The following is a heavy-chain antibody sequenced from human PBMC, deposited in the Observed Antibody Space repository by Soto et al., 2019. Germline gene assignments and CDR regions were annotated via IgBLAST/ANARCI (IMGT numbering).Heavy chain of an antibody. CDR3: ARSSEPGDYGVYYYYGMDV. CDR1: GFTFSSYW. Sequence: PGGSLRLSCAASGFTFSSYWMHWVRQAPGKGLVWVSRINSDGSSTSYADSVKGRFTISRDNAKNTLYLQMNSLRAEDTAVYYCARSSEPGDYGVYYYYGMDVWGQGTTVTVSS. J-gene: IGHJ6*02. V-gene: IGHV3-74*01. CDR2: INSDGSST. D-gene: IGHD4-17*01.